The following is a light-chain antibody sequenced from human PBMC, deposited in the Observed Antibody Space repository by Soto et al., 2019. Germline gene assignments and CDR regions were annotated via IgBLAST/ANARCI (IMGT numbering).Light chain of an antibody. Sequence: DIQMTQSPSTLSASVGDRVTITCRASQSISSWLAWYQQKPGKAPKLLIYDASSLESGVPSRFSGSGSGTEFTLTISSLQPDVFATYYCQQYNSYSPWTFGQGTKLEIK. CDR3: QQYNSYSPWT. CDR1: QSISSW. V-gene: IGKV1-5*01. CDR2: DAS. J-gene: IGKJ2*02.